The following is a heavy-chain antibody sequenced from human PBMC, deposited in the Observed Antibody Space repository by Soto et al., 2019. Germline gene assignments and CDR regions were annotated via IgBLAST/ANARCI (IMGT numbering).Heavy chain of an antibody. Sequence: QVQLQESGPGLVKPSETLSLTCTVSGGSIIGYYWSWIRQTPGKGLDWIGYISYSGSAIYNPSLKSRVSFSVDTSKNQFSLKLSSVTAADTAVYYCARVARRWFGEVNWFDPWGQGTLVTVSS. CDR2: ISYSGSA. CDR1: GGSIIGYY. CDR3: ARVARRWFGEVNWFDP. V-gene: IGHV4-59*01. D-gene: IGHD3-10*01. J-gene: IGHJ5*02.